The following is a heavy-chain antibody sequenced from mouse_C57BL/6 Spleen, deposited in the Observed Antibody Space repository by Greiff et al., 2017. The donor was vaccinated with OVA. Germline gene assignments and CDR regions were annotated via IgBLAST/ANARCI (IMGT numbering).Heavy chain of an antibody. CDR3: ARGRETGFAY. CDR2: IDPSDSYT. CDR1: GYTFTSYW. J-gene: IGHJ3*01. V-gene: IGHV1-59*01. Sequence: QVQLQQPGAELVRPGTSVKLSCKASGYTFTSYWMHWVKQRPGQGLEWIGVIDPSDSYTNYNQKFKGKATLTVDTSSSTAYMQLSSLTSEDSAVYYCARGRETGFAYWGQGTLVTVSA.